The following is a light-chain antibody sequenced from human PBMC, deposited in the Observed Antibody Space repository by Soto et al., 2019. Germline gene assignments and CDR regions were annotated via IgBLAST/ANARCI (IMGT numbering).Light chain of an antibody. CDR1: PGIRSN. Sequence: DIQLTQSPSDLSSYVGDRVTITCRASPGIRSNLAWFQQTPGKAPNLLIYAASTSQSEVPSRFSGSGSGTEFTLTISSLQPEDFAAYYCQQLNSYPPTVGGGTKVDIK. CDR3: QQLNSYPPT. CDR2: AAS. V-gene: IGKV1-9*01. J-gene: IGKJ4*01.